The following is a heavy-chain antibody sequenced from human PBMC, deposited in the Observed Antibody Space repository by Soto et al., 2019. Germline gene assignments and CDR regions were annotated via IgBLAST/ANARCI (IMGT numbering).Heavy chain of an antibody. D-gene: IGHD6-19*01. Sequence: ASVKVSCKASGYTFTSYGISWVRQAPGQGLEWMGWTSAYNGNTNYAQKPQGRVTMTTDTSTSTAYMELRSLRSDDTAVYYCARVDIAVAGTTQYFQHWGQGTLVTVSS. J-gene: IGHJ1*01. CDR3: ARVDIAVAGTTQYFQH. CDR2: TSAYNGNT. CDR1: GYTFTSYG. V-gene: IGHV1-18*01.